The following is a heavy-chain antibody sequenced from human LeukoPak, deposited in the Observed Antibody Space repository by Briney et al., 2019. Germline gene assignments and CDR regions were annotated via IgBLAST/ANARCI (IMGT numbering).Heavy chain of an antibody. CDR2: INPNSGGT. CDR3: ASLINYYDSSGHYYHY. Sequence: EASVKVSCKASGYTFTGYYMHWVRQAPGQGLEWMGRINPNSGGTNYAQKFQGRVTMTRDTSISTAYMELSRLRSDDTAVYYCASLINYYDSSGHYYHYWGQGTLVTVSS. D-gene: IGHD3-22*01. V-gene: IGHV1-2*06. CDR1: GYTFTGYY. J-gene: IGHJ4*02.